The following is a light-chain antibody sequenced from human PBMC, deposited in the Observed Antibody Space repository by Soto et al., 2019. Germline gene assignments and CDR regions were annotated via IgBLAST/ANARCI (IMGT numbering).Light chain of an antibody. V-gene: IGKV1-5*03. Sequence: DIQMSQSPSTLSASVGDRVTITCRASQNVDSWLAWYQHKPGKAPKILIYKASSLESGVPSRFSGSGSGTEFTLTISSLQPDEFATYYCQQYNTYPLSFGGGTKVELK. CDR2: KAS. CDR3: QQYNTYPLS. J-gene: IGKJ4*01. CDR1: QNVDSW.